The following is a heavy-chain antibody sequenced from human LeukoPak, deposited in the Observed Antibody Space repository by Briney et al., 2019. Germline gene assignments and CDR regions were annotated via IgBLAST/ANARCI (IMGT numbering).Heavy chain of an antibody. J-gene: IGHJ5*02. CDR3: ARVAAVPYNWFDP. CDR1: GASISSYY. Sequence: SETLSLTCSVSGASISSYYWGWIRQPPGKGLEWIGSIYYSGITYYNPSLKSRVTISVDTSKNQFSLKLSSVTAADTAVYYCARVAAVPYNWFDPWGQGTLVTVSS. D-gene: IGHD6-25*01. V-gene: IGHV4-39*07. CDR2: IYYSGIT.